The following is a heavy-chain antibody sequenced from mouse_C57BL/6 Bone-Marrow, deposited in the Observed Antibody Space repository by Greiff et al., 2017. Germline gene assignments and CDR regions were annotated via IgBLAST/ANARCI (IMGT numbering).Heavy chain of an antibody. CDR1: GYTFTDYE. J-gene: IGHJ3*02. V-gene: IGHV1-15*01. CDR2: IDPETGGT. CDR3: ARRPDGYDGGGFAV. D-gene: IGHD2-2*01. Sequence: QVQLKQSGAELVRPGASVTLSCKASGYTFTDYEMHWVKQTPVHGLEWIGAIDPETGGTAYNQKFKGKAILTADKSSSTAYMELLSLTSEDSAVYYCARRPDGYDGGGFAVWGEGRLVTVSA.